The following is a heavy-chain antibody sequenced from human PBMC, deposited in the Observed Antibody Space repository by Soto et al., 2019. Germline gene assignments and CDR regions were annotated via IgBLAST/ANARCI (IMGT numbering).Heavy chain of an antibody. J-gene: IGHJ6*02. CDR1: SGSFSVYY. D-gene: IGHD6-19*01. CDR2: INHSGST. Sequence: PSETLSLACAVYSGSFSVYYWSWIRQPQGKGLEWIGEINHSGSTNYNPSLKSRVTISVDTSKNQFSLKLSSVTAADTAVYYCAREVKGGVAGYYYYYYGMDVWGQGTTVTVSS. V-gene: IGHV4-34*01. CDR3: AREVKGGVAGYYYYYYGMDV.